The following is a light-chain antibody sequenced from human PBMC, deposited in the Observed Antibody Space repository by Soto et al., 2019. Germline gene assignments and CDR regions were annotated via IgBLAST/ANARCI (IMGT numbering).Light chain of an antibody. CDR1: QSISSW. CDR2: KAS. Sequence: DSQMTQSPSTLSASVGDRVTITCRASQSISSWLAWYQQKPGKAPKLLIYKASSLEGGVPSRFSGSGSGTEFTLTISSLQPDDFATYYCQQYNSYSWTFGQGTKVDI. J-gene: IGKJ1*01. CDR3: QQYNSYSWT. V-gene: IGKV1-5*03.